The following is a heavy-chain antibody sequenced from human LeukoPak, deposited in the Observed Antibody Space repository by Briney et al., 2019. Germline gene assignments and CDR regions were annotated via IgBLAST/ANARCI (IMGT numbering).Heavy chain of an antibody. CDR3: ARDGLHTAHFDY. CDR1: GFAFRSFG. Sequence: GGSLRLSCAASGFAFRSFGMHWVRQAPGKGLQWVSTVSASSNIHYSDSVKGRFTISRDNARNSLYLQMNSLRDEDTAVYYCARDGLHTAHFDYWGQGTLVTVSS. CDR2: VSASSNI. D-gene: IGHD5-18*01. V-gene: IGHV3-48*02. J-gene: IGHJ4*02.